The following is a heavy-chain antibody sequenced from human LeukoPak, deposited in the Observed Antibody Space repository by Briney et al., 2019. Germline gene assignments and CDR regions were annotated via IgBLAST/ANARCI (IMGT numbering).Heavy chain of an antibody. J-gene: IGHJ4*02. Sequence: SETLSLTCAVYGGSFSGYYWSWIRQPPGKGLEWIGEINHSGSTNYNPSLKSRVTISVDTSKDQFSLKLSSVTAADTAVYYCARGRYSSGWYADYFDYWGQGTLVTVSS. CDR2: INHSGST. V-gene: IGHV4-34*01. CDR1: GGSFSGYY. CDR3: ARGRYSSGWYADYFDY. D-gene: IGHD6-19*01.